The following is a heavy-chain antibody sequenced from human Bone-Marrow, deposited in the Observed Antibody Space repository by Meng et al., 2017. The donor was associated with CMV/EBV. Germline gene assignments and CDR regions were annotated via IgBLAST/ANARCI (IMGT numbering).Heavy chain of an antibody. CDR2: ISAYNANP. V-gene: IGHV1-18*01. J-gene: IGHJ4*02. CDR3: ARDKVASSGWYDY. Sequence: QFQRCQSGTQVKKPGASVQLHGKTSGYTFTSYGISWVRQAPGQGLEWMGWISAYNANPNYAQKFQGRVTMTRDTSISTAYMELSRLRSDDTAVYYCARDKVASSGWYDYWGQGTLVTVSS. CDR1: GYTFTSYG. D-gene: IGHD6-19*01.